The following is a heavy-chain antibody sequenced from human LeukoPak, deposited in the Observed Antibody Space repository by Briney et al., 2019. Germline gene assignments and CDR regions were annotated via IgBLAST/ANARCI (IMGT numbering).Heavy chain of an antibody. Sequence: SETLSLTRPLSGGSINSSSYYWGWIRQPPGKGLEWIGCTYYSESTYYNPSLTSRVTISVDTSKNQFSLKLSSVTAADTAVYYCARGIAARRYYDYYMDVWGKGTTVTVSS. D-gene: IGHD6-6*01. V-gene: IGHV4-39*01. CDR2: TYYSEST. J-gene: IGHJ6*03. CDR3: ARGIAARRYYDYYMDV. CDR1: GGSINSSSYY.